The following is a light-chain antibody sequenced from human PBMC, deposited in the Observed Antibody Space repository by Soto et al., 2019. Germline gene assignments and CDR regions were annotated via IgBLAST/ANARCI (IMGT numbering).Light chain of an antibody. CDR1: QTIFTN. J-gene: IGKJ2*01. Sequence: ETVMTQSPATLSVSPGERATLSCRASQTIFTNVAWYQQKPGQAPRLLIYRTPTRATGIPARFSGSGAGTEFTLTISNLQSEESAVYFCQQFSDWPPYTCGQGTKLEI. CDR2: RTP. CDR3: QQFSDWPPYT. V-gene: IGKV3-15*01.